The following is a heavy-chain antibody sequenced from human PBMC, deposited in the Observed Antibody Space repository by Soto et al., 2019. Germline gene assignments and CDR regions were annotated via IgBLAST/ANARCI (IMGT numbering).Heavy chain of an antibody. CDR1: GFTFSSYA. V-gene: IGHV3-23*01. CDR2: ISGSGGST. Sequence: GGSLRLSCAASGFTFSSYAMSWVRQAPGKGLEWVSAISGSGGSTYYADSMKGRFTISRDNSKNTLYLQMNSLRAEDTAVYYCAKFGVVIISYYMDVWGKGTTVTVSS. J-gene: IGHJ6*03. D-gene: IGHD3-3*01. CDR3: AKFGVVIISYYMDV.